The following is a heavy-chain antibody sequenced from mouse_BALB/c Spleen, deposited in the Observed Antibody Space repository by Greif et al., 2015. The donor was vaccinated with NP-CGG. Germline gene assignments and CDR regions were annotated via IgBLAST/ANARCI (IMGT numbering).Heavy chain of an antibody. CDR3: ARWLRREDYFDY. Sequence: QVQLKESGAELVRPGVSVKISCKGSGYTFTDYAMHWVKQSHAKSLEWIGVISTYYGDASYNQKFKGKATMTVDKSSSTAYMELARLTSEDSAIYYCARWLRREDYFDYWGQGTTLTVSS. V-gene: IGHV1S137*01. CDR1: GYTFTDYA. J-gene: IGHJ2*01. D-gene: IGHD2-2*01. CDR2: ISTYYGDA.